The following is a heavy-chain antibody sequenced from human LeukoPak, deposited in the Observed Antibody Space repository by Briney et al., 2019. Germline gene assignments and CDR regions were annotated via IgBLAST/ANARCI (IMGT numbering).Heavy chain of an antibody. V-gene: IGHV4-59*01. J-gene: IGHJ4*02. Sequence: SETLSLTCTVSGGSFSRYYWSWIRQPPGKGLEWIGYIYYSGSTNYNPSLKSRVTISVDTSKNQFSLKLSSVTAADTAVYYCASLNTVTTTMYYLDYWGQGTLVTVSS. CDR1: GGSFSRYY. CDR2: IYYSGST. CDR3: ASLNTVTTTMYYLDY. D-gene: IGHD4-11*01.